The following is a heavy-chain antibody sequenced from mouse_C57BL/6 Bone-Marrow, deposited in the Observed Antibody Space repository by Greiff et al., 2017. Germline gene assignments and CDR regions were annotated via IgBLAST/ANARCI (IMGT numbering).Heavy chain of an antibody. CDR3: ARTLYYDLDYYAMDY. J-gene: IGHJ4*01. D-gene: IGHD2-4*01. CDR2: ISPGRGGT. Sequence: VQLQQSGAELVRPGTSVKVSCKASGYAFTNYLIEWVKQRPGQGLEWIGVISPGRGGTNYNEKFQGKATLTADKSSSTAYMQLRRLTSEDSAVYFCARTLYYDLDYYAMDYWGQGTSVTVSS. CDR1: GYAFTNYL. V-gene: IGHV1-54*01.